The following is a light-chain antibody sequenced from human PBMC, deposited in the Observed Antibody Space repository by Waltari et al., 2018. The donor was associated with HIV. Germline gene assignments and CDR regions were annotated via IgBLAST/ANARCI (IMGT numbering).Light chain of an antibody. J-gene: IGKJ2*01. CDR1: QSVSNNY. Sequence: EIVLTQSPGTLSLSPGERATLSCRASQSVSNNYLAWYQQKPGQAPRPLIYGASIRATGIPDRFSGSGSGTDFTLTIGRLEPEDFAVYYCQHYGSSPPMYTFGQGTKLEIK. CDR3: QHYGSSPPMYT. V-gene: IGKV3-20*01. CDR2: GAS.